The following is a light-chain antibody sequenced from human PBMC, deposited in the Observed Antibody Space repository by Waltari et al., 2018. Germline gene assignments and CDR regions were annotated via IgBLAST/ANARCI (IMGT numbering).Light chain of an antibody. CDR1: QSVTSRS. Sequence: EIVLTQSPGTLSLSPGERATLSCRASQSVTSRSLAWYQQKPGQAPRLLIYGASSRATGIPDRFSGSGSGTDFTLTNSRLEPEDFAVFYCQQYGSSPLTFGPGTKVDIK. CDR3: QQYGSSPLT. V-gene: IGKV3-20*01. CDR2: GAS. J-gene: IGKJ3*01.